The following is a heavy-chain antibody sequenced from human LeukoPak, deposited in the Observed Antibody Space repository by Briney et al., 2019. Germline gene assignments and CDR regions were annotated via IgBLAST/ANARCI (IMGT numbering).Heavy chain of an antibody. CDR3: ARDGGYSYGYPNWFDP. CDR1: GGSISSYY. Sequence: SETLSLTCTVSGGSISSYYWSWIRQPPAKGLEWMGYIYYSGSTNYNPSLKSRVTISVDTSKNQFSLKLSSVTAADTAVYYCARDGGYSYGYPNWFDPWGQGTLVTVSS. V-gene: IGHV4-59*01. CDR2: IYYSGST. D-gene: IGHD5-18*01. J-gene: IGHJ5*02.